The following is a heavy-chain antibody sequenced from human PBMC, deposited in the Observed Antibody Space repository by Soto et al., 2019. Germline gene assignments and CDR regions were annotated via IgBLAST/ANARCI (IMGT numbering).Heavy chain of an antibody. CDR2: INHSGST. V-gene: IGHV4-34*01. Sequence: SETLSLTCAVYGGSFSCYYWSWIRQPPGKGLEWIGEINHSGSTNYNPSLKSRVTISVDTSKNQFSLKLSSVTAADTAVYYCARGRNYDFWSGYWSQYYFDYWGQGTLVTVSS. CDR3: ARGRNYDFWSGYWSQYYFDY. D-gene: IGHD3-3*01. J-gene: IGHJ4*02. CDR1: GGSFSCYY.